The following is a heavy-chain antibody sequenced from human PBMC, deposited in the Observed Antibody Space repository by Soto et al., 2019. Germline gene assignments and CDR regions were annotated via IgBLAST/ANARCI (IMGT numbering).Heavy chain of an antibody. V-gene: IGHV1-69*02. CDR1: GGTFSSYT. Sequence: QVQLVQSGAEVKKPGSSVKVSCKASGGTFSSYTISWVRQAPGQGLEWMGRIIPILGIANYAQKFQGRVTITADKATSTAYRERSSLTSEDTAVYYCARADNPAIISNWFDPWGQGTLVTVSS. CDR2: IIPILGIA. J-gene: IGHJ5*02. D-gene: IGHD2-2*02. CDR3: ARADNPAIISNWFDP.